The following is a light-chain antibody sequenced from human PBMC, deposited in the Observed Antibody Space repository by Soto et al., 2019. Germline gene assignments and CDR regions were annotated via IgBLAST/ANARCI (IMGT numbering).Light chain of an antibody. CDR3: QSYDSDNQV. CDR1: SGSIASNY. Sequence: NFMLTQPHSVSESPGKTVTISCTRSSGSIASNYVQWYQQRPGSSPTTVIYEGNQRPSGVPDRFSGSIDSSSNSASLTISGLTTEDEADYYCQSYDSDNQVFGGGTKLTVL. J-gene: IGLJ3*02. CDR2: EGN. V-gene: IGLV6-57*01.